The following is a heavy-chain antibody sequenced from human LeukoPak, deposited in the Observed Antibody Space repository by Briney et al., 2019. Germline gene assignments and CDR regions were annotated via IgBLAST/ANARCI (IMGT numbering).Heavy chain of an antibody. Sequence: PGGSLRLSCVASGFMFSSFAMSWVRQAPGKGLEWVSAISGSGGSTYYADSVKGRFTISRDNSKNTLYLQMNSLRAEDTAVYYCAKANRDHLSHYYGVDVWGQGTTV. CDR3: AKANRDHLSHYYGVDV. CDR2: ISGSGGST. D-gene: IGHD3-10*01. J-gene: IGHJ6*02. CDR1: GFMFSSFA. V-gene: IGHV3-23*01.